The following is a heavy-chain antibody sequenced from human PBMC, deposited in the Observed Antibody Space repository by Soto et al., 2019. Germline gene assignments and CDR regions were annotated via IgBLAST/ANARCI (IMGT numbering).Heavy chain of an antibody. CDR3: ARDKAIFGVVIDYYYGMDV. CDR2: ISSSSSTI. CDR1: GFTFCSYS. D-gene: IGHD3-3*01. J-gene: IGHJ6*02. V-gene: IGHV3-48*02. Sequence: GGSLRLSCAASGFTFCSYSMNWVRQAPGKGLEWVSYISSSSSTIYYADSVKGRFTISRDNAKNSLYLQMNSLRDEDTAVYYCARDKAIFGVVIDYYYGMDVWGQGTTVTVSS.